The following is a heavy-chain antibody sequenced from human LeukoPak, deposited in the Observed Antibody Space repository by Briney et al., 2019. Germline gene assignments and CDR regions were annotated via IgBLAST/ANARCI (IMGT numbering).Heavy chain of an antibody. Sequence: SETLSLTCTVSGGSITRSSYHWGWIRQPPGKGLEGIGSIYYSGSTYYNPSLKSRVTISVDTSKNQFSLKLSSVTAADTAVYYCARESGALREKAFDIWGQGTMVTVSS. CDR3: ARESGALREKAFDI. D-gene: IGHD3-16*01. CDR2: IYYSGST. J-gene: IGHJ3*02. CDR1: GGSITRSSYH. V-gene: IGHV4-39*07.